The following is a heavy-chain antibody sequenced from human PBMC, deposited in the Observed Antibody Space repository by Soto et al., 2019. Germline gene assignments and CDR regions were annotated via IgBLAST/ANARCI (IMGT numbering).Heavy chain of an antibody. CDR1: AYSFTSYW. Sequence: GESLKISCKGSAYSFTSYWIGWVRQMPGKGLEYMGAIHPGNSGTRYSPSFQGQVTISADKSISTAYLQWSSLKASDIAMYYCARGVDGYTWARYRRQGTPVTVSS. J-gene: IGHJ4*02. CDR2: IHPGNSGT. D-gene: IGHD5-12*01. CDR3: ARGVDGYTWARY. V-gene: IGHV5-51*01.